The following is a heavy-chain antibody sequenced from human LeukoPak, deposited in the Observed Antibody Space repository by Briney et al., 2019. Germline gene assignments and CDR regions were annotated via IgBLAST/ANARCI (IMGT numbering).Heavy chain of an antibody. V-gene: IGHV3-21*01. CDR1: GFTISGYT. CDR2: ISNISTYI. D-gene: IGHD3-10*01. Sequence: SGVSLSLSCAGYGFTISGYTMTWVRPAPGQGREWVSSISNISTYIYYKDQVKGTITTYTANVQNSLYLQMNSLRAEATAVYYCAQDRVWFGELLSDSDYWGHRALFT. J-gene: IGHJ4*01. CDR3: AQDRVWFGELLSDSDY.